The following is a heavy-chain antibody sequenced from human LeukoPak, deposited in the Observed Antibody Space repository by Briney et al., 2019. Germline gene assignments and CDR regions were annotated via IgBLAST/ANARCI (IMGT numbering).Heavy chain of an antibody. CDR2: ISSSSSDI. CDR3: ARDLPAAVD. D-gene: IGHD2-2*01. Sequence: GGSLRLPCAASGFTFSSYSMSWVRQAPGEGLEWVSFISSSSSDIYHADSVKGRFTISRDNAKNSLFLQMNSLRAEDTAVYYCARDLPAAVDWGQGTLVTVSS. CDR1: GFTFSSYS. J-gene: IGHJ4*02. V-gene: IGHV3-21*01.